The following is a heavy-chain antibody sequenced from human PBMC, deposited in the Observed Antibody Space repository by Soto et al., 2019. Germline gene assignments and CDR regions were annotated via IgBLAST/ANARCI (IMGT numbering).Heavy chain of an antibody. D-gene: IGHD3-16*01. CDR1: GYSFTSYW. CDR2: IYPGDSDT. Sequence: PGESLKISCKGSGYSFTSYWIGWVRQMPGKGLEWMGIIYPGDSDTRYSPSFQGQVTISADKSISTAYLQWSSLKASDTAMYYCARHPSVGGDYYGMDVWGQGTTVTVSS. J-gene: IGHJ6*02. V-gene: IGHV5-51*01. CDR3: ARHPSVGGDYYGMDV.